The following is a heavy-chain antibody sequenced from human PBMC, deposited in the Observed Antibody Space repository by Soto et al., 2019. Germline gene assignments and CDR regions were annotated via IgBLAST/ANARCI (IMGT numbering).Heavy chain of an antibody. V-gene: IGHV3-23*01. CDR2: ISGSGDKT. Sequence: EVQWLQSGGGLAQPGTSLRLSCAASGFTFKYYAMTWVRQAPGKGLEWVSTISGSGDKTDYADSVKGRFRVSRDNSKDTLYLQMDSLRADDTALYYCARESKWYGGQYYQDWGQGTLVTVSS. J-gene: IGHJ1*01. D-gene: IGHD2-8*01. CDR3: ARESKWYGGQYYQD. CDR1: GFTFKYYA.